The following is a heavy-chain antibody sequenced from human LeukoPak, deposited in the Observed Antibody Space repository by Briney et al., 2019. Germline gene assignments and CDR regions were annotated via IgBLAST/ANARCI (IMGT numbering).Heavy chain of an antibody. V-gene: IGHV1-8*01. D-gene: IGHD7-27*01. CDR1: GYTFTSYD. J-gene: IGHJ4*02. Sequence: ASVKVSCKASGYTFTSYDFNWVRQATGQRPEWMGWMGPNSGDTGYAQKFQDRVTMTRNTSISTAYMELSSLRSDDMAVYYCARGPPNWGYDYWGPGTLVTVSS. CDR2: MGPNSGDT. CDR3: ARGPPNWGYDY.